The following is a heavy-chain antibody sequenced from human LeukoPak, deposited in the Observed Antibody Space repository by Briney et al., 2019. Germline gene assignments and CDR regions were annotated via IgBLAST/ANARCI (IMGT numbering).Heavy chain of an antibody. D-gene: IGHD2-2*01. CDR1: GGTFSSYT. CDR2: IIPILGIA. CDR3: ASVGCSSTSCHGEYYYYMDV. J-gene: IGHJ6*03. V-gene: IGHV1-69*02. Sequence: SVKVSCKASGGTFSSYTISWVRQAPGQGLEWMGRIIPILGIANYAQKFQGRVTITADKSTSTAYMELSSLRSGDTAVYYCASVGCSSTSCHGEYYYYMDVWGKGTTVTVSS.